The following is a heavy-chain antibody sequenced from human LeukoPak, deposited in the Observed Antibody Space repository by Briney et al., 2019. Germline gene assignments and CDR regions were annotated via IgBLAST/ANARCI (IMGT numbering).Heavy chain of an antibody. Sequence: ASVKVSCKASGYTFTGYYMHWVRQARGQGREWMGWTNPNSGGTNYAQKFQGTVTMTRDTPLSTADMELSRLRSDDTAVYYCARDGYGDYVGAFDIWGQGTMVTVSS. V-gene: IGHV1-2*02. CDR1: GYTFTGYY. CDR3: ARDGYGDYVGAFDI. J-gene: IGHJ3*02. D-gene: IGHD4-17*01. CDR2: TNPNSGGT.